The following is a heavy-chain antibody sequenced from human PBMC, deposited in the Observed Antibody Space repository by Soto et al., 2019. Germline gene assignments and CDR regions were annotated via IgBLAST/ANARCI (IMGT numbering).Heavy chain of an antibody. Sequence: EVQLSESGGDLRQPGGSLRLSCAASGFTFTNYAMTWVRQTPEKGLEWVSGISASGGLKYYADSVQGRFTVSRDNSKNILYLQMDNLRDEDTALYYCAREVGAPSCWLDPWGQGTQVTVSS. CDR1: GFTFTNYA. D-gene: IGHD1-26*01. J-gene: IGHJ5*02. CDR3: AREVGAPSCWLDP. CDR2: ISASGGLK. V-gene: IGHV3-23*01.